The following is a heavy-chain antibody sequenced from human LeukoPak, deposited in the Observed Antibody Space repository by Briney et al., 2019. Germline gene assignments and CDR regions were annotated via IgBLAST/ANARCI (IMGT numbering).Heavy chain of an antibody. V-gene: IGHV4-59*08. CDR1: VGSINTYF. J-gene: IGHJ4*02. D-gene: IGHD1-14*01. Sequence: PSETLSLTCTVSVGSINTYFRTCVPQPPGKGLECRWYINYSGSTNSNPSLKSRVTISVDTSKHQFSVKLSSVTAADTAVYYCARQHSPGSFDYWGQGTLVTVSS. CDR2: INYSGST. CDR3: ARQHSPGSFDY.